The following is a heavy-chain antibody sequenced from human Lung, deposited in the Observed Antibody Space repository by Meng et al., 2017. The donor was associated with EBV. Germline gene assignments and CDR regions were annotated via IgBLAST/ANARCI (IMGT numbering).Heavy chain of an antibody. CDR3: ASSDYYRSDY. CDR2: TSHSGST. V-gene: IGHV4-4*02. D-gene: IGHD3-22*01. CDR1: GGSISRSDW. Sequence: QVPLQGSVPGLVKPSETLSLTCAGSGGSISRSDWWSWVRQPPGKGLEWIGETSHSGSTNYSPSLKSRVTISLDKSKNQLSLKLNSVTAADTAVYYCASSDYYRSDYWGQGTLVTVSS. J-gene: IGHJ4*02.